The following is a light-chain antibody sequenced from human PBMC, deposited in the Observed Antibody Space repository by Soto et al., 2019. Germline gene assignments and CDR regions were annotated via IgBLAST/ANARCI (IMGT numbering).Light chain of an antibody. V-gene: IGLV1-40*01. CDR2: ANT. J-gene: IGLJ2*01. CDR3: QSYDISLSGSV. CDR1: SSNIGAVYD. Sequence: QPVLTQPPSVSGAPGQRVTISCTGSSSNIGAVYDVHWYQQLPGTAPKLLIYANTNRPSGVPDRFSGSKSGTSASLAITGLQAEDEADYYCQSYDISLSGSVFGGGTKLTVL.